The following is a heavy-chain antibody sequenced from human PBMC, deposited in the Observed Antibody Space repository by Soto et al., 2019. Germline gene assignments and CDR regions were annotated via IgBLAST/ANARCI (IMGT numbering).Heavy chain of an antibody. J-gene: IGHJ6*02. V-gene: IGHV3-33*01. CDR3: AREVGYYDILTGYRDYYYYGMDV. D-gene: IGHD3-9*01. CDR1: GFTFSSYG. Sequence: GGSLRLSCAASGFTFSSYGMHWVRQAPGKGLEWVAVIWYDGSNKHYADSVKGRFTISRDNSKNTLYLQMNSLRAEDTAVYYCAREVGYYDILTGYRDYYYYGMDVWGQGTTVTVSS. CDR2: IWYDGSNK.